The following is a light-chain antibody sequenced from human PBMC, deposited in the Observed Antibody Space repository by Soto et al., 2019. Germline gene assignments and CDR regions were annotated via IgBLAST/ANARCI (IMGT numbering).Light chain of an antibody. V-gene: IGKV1-27*01. J-gene: IGKJ4*01. CDR2: AAS. Sequence: DIQMTQSPATLSASVGDRATITCRASQGISDYFACYQQKPGQVPKLLIYAASTRQTGVPSRFIGSGSGTDFTLTISSLQPEDVAAYYCQKYNGGPLTFGGGTKVEIK. CDR1: QGISDY. CDR3: QKYNGGPLT.